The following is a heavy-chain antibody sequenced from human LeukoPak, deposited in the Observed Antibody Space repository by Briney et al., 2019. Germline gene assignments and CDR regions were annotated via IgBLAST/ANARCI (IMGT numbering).Heavy chain of an antibody. CDR2: INPNSGGT. CDR3: ARDRGCSSSWYERCNEDAFDI. J-gene: IGHJ3*02. Sequence: GASVKVSCKASGYTFTGYYMHWVRQAPGQGLEWMGWINPNSGGTNYAQKFQGGVTMTRDTSISTAYMELRSLRSDDTAVYYCARDRGCSSSWYERCNEDAFDIWGQGTMVTVSS. CDR1: GYTFTGYY. V-gene: IGHV1-2*02. D-gene: IGHD6-13*01.